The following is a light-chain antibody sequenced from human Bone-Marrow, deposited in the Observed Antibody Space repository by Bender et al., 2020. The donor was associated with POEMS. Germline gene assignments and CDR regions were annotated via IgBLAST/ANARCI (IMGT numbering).Light chain of an antibody. J-gene: IGLJ1*01. CDR3: AGWDDSLNGFYM. Sequence: QSALAQPRSVSGSPGQSVTISCTGTSSDIGGYNFVSWYQQHPGKAPKLIIYDVNRRPSGVPDRFSGSKSGHTASLAISGLQAEDEADYYCAGWDDSLNGFYMFGTGTKVTVL. CDR2: DVN. V-gene: IGLV2-11*01. CDR1: SSDIGGYNF.